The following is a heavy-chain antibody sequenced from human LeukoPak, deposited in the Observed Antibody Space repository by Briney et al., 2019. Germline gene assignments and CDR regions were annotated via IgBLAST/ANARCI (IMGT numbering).Heavy chain of an antibody. Sequence: GPSVKVSRKASGYTFTSYGISWVRQAPGQGLEWMGWISAYNGNTNYAQKLQGRVTMTTDTSTSTAYMELRSLRSDDTAVYYCARDIAAAGNDAFDIWGQGTMVTVSS. CDR3: ARDIAAAGNDAFDI. D-gene: IGHD6-13*01. J-gene: IGHJ3*02. CDR1: GYTFTSYG. CDR2: ISAYNGNT. V-gene: IGHV1-18*01.